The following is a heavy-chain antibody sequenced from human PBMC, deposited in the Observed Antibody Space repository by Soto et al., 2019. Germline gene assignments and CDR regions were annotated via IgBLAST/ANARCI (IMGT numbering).Heavy chain of an antibody. V-gene: IGHV3-30-3*01. CDR1: GFTFGSYG. J-gene: IGHJ4*01. CDR2: ISYDGSNK. CDR3: ARHPASRGYYVFDY. Sequence: GGSLRLSCTASGFTFGSYGMHWVRQAPGKGLEWVAVISYDGSNKYYADSVKGRFTISRDNSKNTLYLQMNSLRAEDTAVYYCARHPASRGYYVFDYWGQGTLVTVSS. D-gene: IGHD3-22*01.